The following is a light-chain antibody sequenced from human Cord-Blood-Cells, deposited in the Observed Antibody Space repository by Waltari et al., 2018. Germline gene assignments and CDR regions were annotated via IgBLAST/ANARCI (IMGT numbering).Light chain of an antibody. CDR2: EGS. J-gene: IGLJ1*01. Sequence: QSALTQPASVSGSPGQSITISCTGTSSDVGSYNLVSWYQQHPGKAPKLMIYEGSKRPSGVSNRFSGSKSASTASLTISGLQAEDEADYYCCSYAGSSTYVFGTGTKVTVL. CDR3: CSYAGSSTYV. V-gene: IGLV2-23*01. CDR1: SSDVGSYNL.